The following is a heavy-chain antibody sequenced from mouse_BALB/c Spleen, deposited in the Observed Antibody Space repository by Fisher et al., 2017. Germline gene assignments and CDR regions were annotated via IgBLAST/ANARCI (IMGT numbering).Heavy chain of an antibody. V-gene: IGHV1-18*01. J-gene: IGHJ4*01. CDR3: ARYYGVYAMDY. D-gene: IGHD1-1*01. Sequence: KFKGKATLTVDKSSSTAYMELRSLTSEDTAVYYCARYYGVYAMDYWGQGTSVTVS.